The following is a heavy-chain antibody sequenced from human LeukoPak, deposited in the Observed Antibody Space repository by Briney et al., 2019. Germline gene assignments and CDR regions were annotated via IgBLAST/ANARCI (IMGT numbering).Heavy chain of an antibody. D-gene: IGHD2-2*01. CDR1: GFTFSSYG. J-gene: IGHJ4*02. Sequence: GGSLRLSCAASGFTFSSYGMHWVRQAPGKGLEWVAFIRYDGSNKYYADSVKGRFTVSRDNANNSLHLQMNFLRPDDTAVYYCARGSGSLYYWGQGTLVTVSS. V-gene: IGHV3-30*02. CDR2: IRYDGSNK. CDR3: ARGSGSLYY.